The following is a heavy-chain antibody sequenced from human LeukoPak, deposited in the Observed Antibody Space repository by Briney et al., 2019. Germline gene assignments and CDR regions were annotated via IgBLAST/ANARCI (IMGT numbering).Heavy chain of an antibody. J-gene: IGHJ2*01. Sequence: MSGGSLRLSCAASGFTFSDYYMIWIRQAPGKGLGWVSYISSSSFTIYYADSLKGRFTISRDNAKNSLYLQMSSLRADDTAVYYCASVKRYSRSWYFDLWGRGTLVTVPS. CDR2: ISSSSFTI. V-gene: IGHV3-11*01. D-gene: IGHD6-13*01. CDR3: ASVKRYSRSWYFDL. CDR1: GFTFSDYY.